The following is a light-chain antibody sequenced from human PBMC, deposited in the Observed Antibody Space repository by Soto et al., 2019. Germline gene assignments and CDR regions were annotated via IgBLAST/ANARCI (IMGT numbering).Light chain of an antibody. CDR3: QYYGSPSWT. V-gene: IGKV3-20*01. Sequence: EIVLTQSPGTLSLSPLECGHLXSRTSQSVTSNYLAWYQQRPGQAPRLLIFGTSSRATGIPDKFSGSGSGTDFTLTISRLEPDDFAEYYCQYYGSPSWTFGQGTKVDIK. CDR2: GTS. CDR1: QSVTSNY. J-gene: IGKJ1*01.